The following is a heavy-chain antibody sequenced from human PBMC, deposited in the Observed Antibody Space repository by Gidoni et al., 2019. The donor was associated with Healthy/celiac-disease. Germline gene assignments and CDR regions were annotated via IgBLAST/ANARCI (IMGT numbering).Heavy chain of an antibody. CDR1: GGSISSSSYY. CDR3: ARHVYSSSWYVGGAFDYYYYYYMDV. V-gene: IGHV4-39*01. CDR2: IYYSGST. D-gene: IGHD6-13*01. Sequence: QLQLQESGPGLVKPSETLSLTCTVSGGSISSSSYYWGWIRQPPGKGLEWIGSIYYSGSTYYNPSLKSRVTISLDTSKNQFSLKLSSVTAADTAVYYCARHVYSSSWYVGGAFDYYYYYYMDVWGKGTTVTVSS. J-gene: IGHJ6*03.